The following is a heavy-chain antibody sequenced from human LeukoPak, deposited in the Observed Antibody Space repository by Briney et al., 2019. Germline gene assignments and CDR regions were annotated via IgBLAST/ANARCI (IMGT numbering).Heavy chain of an antibody. J-gene: IGHJ4*02. CDR3: TRSEYTYYYDGSGYLIDY. D-gene: IGHD3-22*01. V-gene: IGHV3-49*04. CDR2: IRSKTYGGTT. Sequence: PGGSLRLSCAASGFTFSSYAVSWVRQAPGKGLEWLGFIRSKTYGGTTELAASVEGRFTISRDDSKSIAYLQMNSLKTEDTAVYYCTRSEYTYYYDGSGYLIDYWGQGTLVTVSS. CDR1: GFTFSSYA.